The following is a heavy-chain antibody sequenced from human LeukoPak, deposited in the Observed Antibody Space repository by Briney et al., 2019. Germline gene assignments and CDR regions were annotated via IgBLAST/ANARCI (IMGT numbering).Heavy chain of an antibody. CDR1: GFTVSSNY. Sequence: GGSLRLSCAASGFTVSSNYMSWVRQAPGKGLEWVSVIYSGGSTYYADSVKGRFTISRDNSKNTLYLQMNSLRAEDTAVYYCARDAGPPITIPFGYYSYYYGMDVWGQGTTVTVSS. V-gene: IGHV3-66*01. CDR3: ARDAGPPITIPFGYYSYYYGMDV. CDR2: IYSGGST. J-gene: IGHJ6*02. D-gene: IGHD3-3*01.